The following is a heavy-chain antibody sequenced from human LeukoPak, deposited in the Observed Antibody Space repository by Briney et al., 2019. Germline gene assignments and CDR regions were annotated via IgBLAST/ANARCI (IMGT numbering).Heavy chain of an antibody. CDR3: ARGRGIVGATTGGYFDY. J-gene: IGHJ4*02. CDR2: ISSSSSYI. V-gene: IGHV3-21*01. CDR1: GFTFSSYS. D-gene: IGHD1-26*01. Sequence: PGGSLRLSCAASGFTFSSYSMNWVRQAPGKGLEWVSSISSSSSYIYYADSVKGRFTISRDNAKNSLYLQMNSLRAEDTAVYYCARGRGIVGATTGGYFDYWGQGTLVTVSS.